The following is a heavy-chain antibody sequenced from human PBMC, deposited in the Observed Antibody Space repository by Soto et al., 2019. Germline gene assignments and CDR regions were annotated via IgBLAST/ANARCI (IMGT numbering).Heavy chain of an antibody. V-gene: IGHV3-64*01. D-gene: IGHD2-2*01. CDR3: ARVGVPAAMGYYYYYMDV. CDR1: GFTFSSYA. Sequence: GGSLRLSCAASGFTFSSYAMHWVRQAPGKGLEYVSAISSNGGSTYYANSVKGRFTISRDNSKNTLYLQMGSLRAADMAVYYCARVGVPAAMGYYYYYMDVWGKGTTVTVSS. J-gene: IGHJ6*03. CDR2: ISSNGGST.